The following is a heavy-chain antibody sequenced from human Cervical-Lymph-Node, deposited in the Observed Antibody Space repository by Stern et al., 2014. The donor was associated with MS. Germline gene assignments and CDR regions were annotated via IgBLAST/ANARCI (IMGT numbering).Heavy chain of an antibody. D-gene: IGHD5-24*01. CDR2: FYSGIST. V-gene: IGHV3-66*01. CDR3: TREMAARRLDP. Sequence: EVQLVESGGTLVQPGGSLRLSCAASGSTVNSNYMTWVRQAPGKGLEWVSIFYSGISTYYAESVQGRFSFSLDNSKNTLLLHMNNLRVEDTAMYYCTREMAARRLDPWGQGTLVIVSA. CDR1: GSTVNSNY. J-gene: IGHJ5*02.